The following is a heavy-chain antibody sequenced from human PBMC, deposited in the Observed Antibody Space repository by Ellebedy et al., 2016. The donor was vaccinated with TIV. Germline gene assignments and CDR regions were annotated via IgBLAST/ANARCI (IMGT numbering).Heavy chain of an antibody. Sequence: AASVKVSCKASGYTFTSYDINWARQATGQGLAWMGWMNPNSGNTGYAQKFRGRVTMTRNTSISTAYMELNSLRSEDTAVYYCARASYDSSGTVNDYWGQGTLVTVSS. CDR2: MNPNSGNT. CDR1: GYTFTSYD. V-gene: IGHV1-8*01. D-gene: IGHD3-22*01. J-gene: IGHJ4*02. CDR3: ARASYDSSGTVNDY.